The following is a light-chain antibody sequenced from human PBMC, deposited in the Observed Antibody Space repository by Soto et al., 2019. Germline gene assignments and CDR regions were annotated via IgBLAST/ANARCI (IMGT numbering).Light chain of an antibody. CDR3: CSYAGSSTFYV. V-gene: IGLV2-23*02. CDR2: EVS. J-gene: IGLJ1*01. CDR1: SSDVGSYNL. Sequence: QSVLTQPASVSGSPGQSITISCTGTSSDVGSYNLVSWYQQHPGKAPKLMIYEVSKRPSGVSNRFSGSKSGNTASLTISGLQSEDEADYSCCSYAGSSTFYVFVTGTKVTVL.